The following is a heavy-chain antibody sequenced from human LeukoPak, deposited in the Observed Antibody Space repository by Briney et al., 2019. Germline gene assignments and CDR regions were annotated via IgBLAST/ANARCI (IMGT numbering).Heavy chain of an antibody. D-gene: IGHD5-12*01. Sequence: GALRLSCAASGFTFSSYSMNWVRQAPGKGLEWVSYISSSSSTIYYADSVKGRFTISRDNAKNSLYLQMNSLRAEDTAVYYCARDRAIVATILIYWGQGTLVTVSS. CDR1: GFTFSSYS. J-gene: IGHJ4*02. V-gene: IGHV3-48*01. CDR2: ISSSSSTI. CDR3: ARDRAIVATILIY.